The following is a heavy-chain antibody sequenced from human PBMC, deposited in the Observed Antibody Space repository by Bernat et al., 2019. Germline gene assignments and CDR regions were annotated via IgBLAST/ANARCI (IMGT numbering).Heavy chain of an antibody. V-gene: IGHV4-39*01. CDR3: ARNGVPSNFDF. Sequence: QLQLQESGPGLVKPSETLSLTCTVSGDSISSSSYYWAWIRQPPGKGLEWIGSIYYSGSTYYHPSLKSRVTISVGTFRNQFSPKLGSVTAAETAVYYCARNGVPSNFDFWGQGTLVTLPS. D-gene: IGHD3-3*01. J-gene: IGHJ4*02. CDR2: IYYSGST. CDR1: GDSISSSSYY.